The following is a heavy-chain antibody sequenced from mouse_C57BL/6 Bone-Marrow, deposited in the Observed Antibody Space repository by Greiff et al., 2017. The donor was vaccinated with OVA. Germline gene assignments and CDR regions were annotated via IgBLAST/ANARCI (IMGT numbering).Heavy chain of an antibody. J-gene: IGHJ2*01. V-gene: IGHV8-12*01. CDR1: GFSLSTSGMG. CDR3: ARRFYDGYYDYFDY. Sequence: VMLVESGPGILQSSQTLSLTCSFSGFSLSTSGMGVSWIRQPSGKGLEWLAHIYWDDDKRYNPSLKSRLTISKDTSRNQVFLKITSVDTADTATYYCARRFYDGYYDYFDYWGQGTTLTVSS. D-gene: IGHD2-3*01. CDR2: IYWDDDK.